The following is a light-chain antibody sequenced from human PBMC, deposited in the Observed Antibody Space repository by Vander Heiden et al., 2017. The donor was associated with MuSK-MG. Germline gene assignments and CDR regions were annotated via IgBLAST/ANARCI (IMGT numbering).Light chain of an antibody. J-gene: IGLJ3*02. V-gene: IGLV2-14*03. Sequence: QSALTQPASVSGSPGQSITISGTGTSSDVGGYNYVSWYQQHPGKAPKLMIYDVRNRPSGVSNRFSCSKSGNTASLTISGLQAEDEAEYYCSSYTSSSSPLVFGGGTKLTVL. CDR3: SSYTSSSSPLV. CDR2: DVR. CDR1: SSDVGGYNY.